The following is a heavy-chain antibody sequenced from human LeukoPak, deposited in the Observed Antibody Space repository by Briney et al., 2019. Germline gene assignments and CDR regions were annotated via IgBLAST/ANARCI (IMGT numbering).Heavy chain of an antibody. J-gene: IGHJ4*02. V-gene: IGHV4-30-4*01. Sequence: SETLSLTCTFSGGSFSVYYWSWIRQPPGKGLEWIGYIYYSGSTYYNPSLKSRVTISVDTSKNQFSLKLSSVTAADTAVYYCARRSGSYVDYWGQGTLVTVSS. CDR3: ARRSGSYVDY. D-gene: IGHD3-10*01. CDR1: GGSFSVYY. CDR2: IYYSGST.